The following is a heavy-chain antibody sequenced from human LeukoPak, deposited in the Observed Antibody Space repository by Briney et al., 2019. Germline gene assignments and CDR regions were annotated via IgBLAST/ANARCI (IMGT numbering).Heavy chain of an antibody. D-gene: IGHD2-15*01. CDR2: MNTKSGNT. CDR1: GYTFTRYD. J-gene: IGHJ4*02. V-gene: IGHV1-8*03. Sequence: ASVKVSCKASGYTFTRYDINWVRQATGQGLEWLGWMNTKSGNTGSAQNFQGRVTISRDTSINTAYMELSSLRSGDTAIYYCARVDGSPDYWGQGTLVTVSS. CDR3: ARVDGSPDY.